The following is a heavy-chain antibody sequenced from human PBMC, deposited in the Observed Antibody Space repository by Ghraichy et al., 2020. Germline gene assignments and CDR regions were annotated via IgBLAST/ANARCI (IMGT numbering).Heavy chain of an antibody. Sequence: SQTLSLTCAISGDSVSSNSAAWNWIRQSPSRGLEWLGRTYYRSKWYNDYAVSVKSRITINPDTSKNQFSLQLNSVTPKDTAVYYCARDPHYCSSTSCYRGYYYYGMDVWGQGTTVTVSS. J-gene: IGHJ6*02. CDR3: ARDPHYCSSTSCYRGYYYYGMDV. CDR2: TYYRSKWYN. CDR1: GDSVSSNSAA. V-gene: IGHV6-1*01. D-gene: IGHD2-2*02.